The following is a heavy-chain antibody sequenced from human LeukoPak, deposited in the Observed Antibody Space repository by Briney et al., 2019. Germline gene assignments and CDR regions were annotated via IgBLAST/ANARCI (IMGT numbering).Heavy chain of an antibody. Sequence: ASVKVSCKASGYTFTGYYVHWVRQAPGQGLEWMGWINPNGGGINYAQKFQGRVTMTRDTSISTAYMELSGLRSDDTAVYFCARTYDYLWNYLDCWGQGTLVTVSS. CDR3: ARTYDYLWNYLDC. D-gene: IGHD4-11*01. J-gene: IGHJ4*02. CDR2: INPNGGGI. V-gene: IGHV1-2*02. CDR1: GYTFTGYY.